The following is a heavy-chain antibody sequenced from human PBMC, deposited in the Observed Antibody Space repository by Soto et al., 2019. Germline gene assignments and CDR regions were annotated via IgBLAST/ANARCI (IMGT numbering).Heavy chain of an antibody. CDR3: ARQDPDFWSGYHENDAFDI. CDR1: GGSISSSSYY. CDR2: IYYSGST. Sequence: QLQLQESGPGLVKPSETLSLTCTVSGGSISSSSYYWGWIRQPPGKGLEWIGSIYYSGSTYYNPSLKSRVTISVDTSKNQFSLKLSSVTAADTAMYYCARQDPDFWSGYHENDAFDIWGQGTMVTVSS. V-gene: IGHV4-39*01. D-gene: IGHD3-3*01. J-gene: IGHJ3*02.